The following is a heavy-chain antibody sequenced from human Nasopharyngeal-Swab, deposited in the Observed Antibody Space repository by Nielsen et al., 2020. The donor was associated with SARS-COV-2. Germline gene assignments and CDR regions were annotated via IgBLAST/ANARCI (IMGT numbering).Heavy chain of an antibody. CDR2: IYYSGST. Sequence: LRLSCTVSGGSISSGGYYWSWIRQHPGKGLEWIGYIYYSGSTYYNPSLKSRVTISVDTSKNQFSLKLTSVTAADTAVYYCARGGRTTNWFDPWGQGTLVTVSS. D-gene: IGHD1-1*01. CDR3: ARGGRTTNWFDP. V-gene: IGHV4-31*03. J-gene: IGHJ5*02. CDR1: GGSISSGGYY.